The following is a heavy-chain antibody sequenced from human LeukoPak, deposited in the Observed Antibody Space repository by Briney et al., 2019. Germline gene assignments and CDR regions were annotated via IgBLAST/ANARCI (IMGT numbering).Heavy chain of an antibody. V-gene: IGHV3-48*01. Sequence: GGSLRLSCAASGFAFSSYWMHWVRQAPGKGLEWVSYISSSSSTIYYADSVKGRFTISRDNSKNTLYLQMNSLRAEDTAVYYCARAFYYYDSSGFAFDFWGQGTMVTVSS. CDR2: ISSSSSTI. J-gene: IGHJ3*01. D-gene: IGHD3-22*01. CDR1: GFAFSSYW. CDR3: ARAFYYYDSSGFAFDF.